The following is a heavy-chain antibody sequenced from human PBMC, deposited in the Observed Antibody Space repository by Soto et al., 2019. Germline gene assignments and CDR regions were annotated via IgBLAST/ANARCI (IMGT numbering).Heavy chain of an antibody. CDR2: INPNSGGT. V-gene: IGHV1-2*04. CDR3: ARVTKDSSGYFDAFDI. D-gene: IGHD3-22*01. CDR1: GYTFTGYN. Sequence: ASVKVSCKASGYTFTGYNMHWVRQAPGQGLEWMGWINPNSGGTNYAQKFQGWVTMTRDTSISTAYMELSRLRSDDTAVYYCARVTKDSSGYFDAFDIWGQGTMVTVSS. J-gene: IGHJ3*02.